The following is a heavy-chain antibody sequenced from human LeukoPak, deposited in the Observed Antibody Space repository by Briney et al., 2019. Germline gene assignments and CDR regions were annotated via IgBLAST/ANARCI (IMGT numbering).Heavy chain of an antibody. CDR1: GGSISSYY. CDR2: IYYSGST. CDR3: ARETSCSSTSCRIYYYYYYMDV. Sequence: SETLSLTCTVSGGSISSYYWSWIRQPPGKGLEWIGYIYYSGSTNYNPSLKRRVTISVDTSKNQFSLKLSSVTAADTAVYYCARETSCSSTSCRIYYYYYYMDVWGKGTTVTVSS. V-gene: IGHV4-59*01. D-gene: IGHD2-2*01. J-gene: IGHJ6*03.